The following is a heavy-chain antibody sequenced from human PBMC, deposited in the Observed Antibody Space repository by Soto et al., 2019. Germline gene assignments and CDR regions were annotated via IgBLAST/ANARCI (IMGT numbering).Heavy chain of an antibody. D-gene: IGHD5-18*01. Sequence: QVQLQESGPGLVKPSETLSLTCTVSGGSVSSGSYYWSWIRQPPGKGLEWIGYIYYRGSTNYNPSLKSRVTISVDTSKNQFSLKLSSVTAADTAVYYCARAGYSYGYLRAGWFDPWGQGTLVTVSS. J-gene: IGHJ5*02. CDR2: IYYRGST. V-gene: IGHV4-61*01. CDR3: ARAGYSYGYLRAGWFDP. CDR1: GGSVSSGSYY.